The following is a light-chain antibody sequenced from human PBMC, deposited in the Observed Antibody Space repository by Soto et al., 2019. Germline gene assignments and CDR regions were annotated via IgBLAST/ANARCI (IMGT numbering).Light chain of an antibody. CDR3: AACDGSLNGLV. CDR2: SNN. V-gene: IGLV1-44*01. Sequence: QSVLTQPPSASGTPGPRVTISCSGSSSNIGTHTVNWYQQLPGTAPKLFIYSNNQRPSGVPDRFSGSKSGTSASLAISGLQSEDEADYYCAACDGSLNGLVFGGGTNLTVL. J-gene: IGLJ2*01. CDR1: SSNIGTHT.